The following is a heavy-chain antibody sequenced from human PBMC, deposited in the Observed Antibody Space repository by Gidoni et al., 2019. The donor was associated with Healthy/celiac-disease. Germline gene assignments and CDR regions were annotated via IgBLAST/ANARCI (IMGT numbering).Heavy chain of an antibody. J-gene: IGHJ5*02. Sequence: QVQLVQSGAEVKKPGASVKGSCKAAGYTFTSYDINWVRQATGQGLEWMGWMNPNSGDTGYAQKFQGRVTMTRNTSISTAYMELSSLRSEDTAVYYCARWRLRLPQYNWFDPWGQGTLVTVSS. CDR1: GYTFTSYD. D-gene: IGHD5-12*01. V-gene: IGHV1-8*01. CDR3: ARWRLRLPQYNWFDP. CDR2: MNPNSGDT.